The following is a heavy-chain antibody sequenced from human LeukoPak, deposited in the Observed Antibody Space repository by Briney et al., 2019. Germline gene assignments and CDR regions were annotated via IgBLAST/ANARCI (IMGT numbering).Heavy chain of an antibody. Sequence: GSLRLSCAASGFTFSSYSMNWVRQAPGKGVEWVSSISSSSSYIYYADSVKGRFTISRDNAKNSLYLQMNSLRAEDTAVYYCARDDFWSGYSIPVDYWGQGTLVTVSS. CDR2: ISSSSSYI. D-gene: IGHD3-3*01. CDR3: ARDDFWSGYSIPVDY. CDR1: GFTFSSYS. J-gene: IGHJ4*02. V-gene: IGHV3-21*01.